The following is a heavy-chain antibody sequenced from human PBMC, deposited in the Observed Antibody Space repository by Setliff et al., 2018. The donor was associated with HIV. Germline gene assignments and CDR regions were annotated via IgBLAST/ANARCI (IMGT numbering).Heavy chain of an antibody. J-gene: IGHJ4*02. CDR3: VRDFNWNMDY. V-gene: IGHV3-7*03. D-gene: IGHD1-20*01. CDR2: VKSDGSDK. CDR1: GYRFSDYW. Sequence: GGSLRLSCAASGYRFSDYWMNWVRQAPGKGLEWVAIVKSDGSDKYYEDSVEGRFIISRDNTRNSLYLYMNNVRAEDTAVYYCVRDFNWNMDYWGQGTLVTVSS.